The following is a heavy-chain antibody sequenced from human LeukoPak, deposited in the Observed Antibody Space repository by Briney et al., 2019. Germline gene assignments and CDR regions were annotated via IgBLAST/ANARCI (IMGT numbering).Heavy chain of an antibody. CDR2: ISYDGSNQ. CDR1: GFTFSSYG. CDR3: AKDSQYSSTWGSYV. J-gene: IGHJ6*04. V-gene: IGHV3-30*18. D-gene: IGHD6-13*01. Sequence: GRSLRLSCAASGFTFSSYGMHWVRRAPGKGLEWVAVISYDGSNQYYADSVKGRFTISRDNSKNTLHLQMNSLRAEDTAVYYCAKDSQYSSTWGSYVWGKGTTVTVSS.